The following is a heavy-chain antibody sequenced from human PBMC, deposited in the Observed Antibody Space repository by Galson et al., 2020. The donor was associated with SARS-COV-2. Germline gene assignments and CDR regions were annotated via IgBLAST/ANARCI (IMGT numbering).Heavy chain of an antibody. CDR2: IIPIFGTA. V-gene: IGHV1-69*13. J-gene: IGHJ6*02. D-gene: IGHD3-10*01. CDR3: ARGYYGSGSYYNPYGMDV. Sequence: SVKVSCKASGGTFSSYAISWVRQAPGQGLEWLGGIIPIFGTANYAQKFQGRVPITADESTSTAYMELSSLRSEDTAVYYCARGYYGSGSYYNPYGMDVWGQGTTVTVSS. CDR1: GGTFSSYA.